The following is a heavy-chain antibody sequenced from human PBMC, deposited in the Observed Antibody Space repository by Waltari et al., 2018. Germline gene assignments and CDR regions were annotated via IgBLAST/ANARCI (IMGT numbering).Heavy chain of an antibody. D-gene: IGHD1-1*01. CDR3: ARGTPYDY. V-gene: IGHV5-51*01. J-gene: IGHJ4*02. Sequence: EVQLVQSGAEVKKPGESLKISCKASGYNFTSYWIGWVRQMPGKGLGGVGIIHPADSETRYSPSFRGQVTISVDKSITTAYLQLSSLEPPDTAMYYCARGTPYDYWGQGTLVTAAS. CDR2: IHPADSET. CDR1: GYNFTSYW.